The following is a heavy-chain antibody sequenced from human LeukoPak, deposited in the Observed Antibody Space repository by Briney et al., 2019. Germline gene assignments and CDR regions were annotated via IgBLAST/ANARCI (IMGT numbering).Heavy chain of an antibody. J-gene: IGHJ4*02. CDR2: INPNDSDT. CDR1: GYTFTDYY. Sequence: ASVKVSCKASGYTFTDYYMHWVRQAPGQGFEWMGWINPNDSDTNYAQKFQGRVTMTRDTSISTAHMEVSRLRSDDTAVYYCARANFLYCSSTTCLFDYWGQGTLVTVSS. CDR3: ARANFLYCSSTTCLFDY. D-gene: IGHD2-2*01. V-gene: IGHV1-2*02.